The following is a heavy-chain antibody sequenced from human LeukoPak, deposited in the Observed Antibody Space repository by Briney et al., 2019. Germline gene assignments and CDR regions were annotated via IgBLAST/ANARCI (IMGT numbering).Heavy chain of an antibody. J-gene: IGHJ4*02. CDR2: ISYDGSNK. D-gene: IGHD2-15*01. CDR1: GFTFSSYA. V-gene: IGHV3-30-3*01. CDR3: ASGLFGVVVAATFVMY. Sequence: GGSLRLSCAASGFTFSSYAMHWVRQAPGKGLEWVAVISYDGSNKYYADSVKGRFTISRDNSKNTLYLQMNSLRAEDTAVYYCASGLFGVVVAATFVMYWGQGTLVSVSS.